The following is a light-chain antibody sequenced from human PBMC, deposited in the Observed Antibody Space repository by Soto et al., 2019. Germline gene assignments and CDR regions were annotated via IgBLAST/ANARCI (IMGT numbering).Light chain of an antibody. V-gene: IGKV3-11*01. CDR2: DAS. CDR1: QSVSSY. J-gene: IGKJ5*01. Sequence: EIVFTQSPATPFLSPGGRATPSCRASQSVSSYLAWYQQKPGQAPRLLIYDASNRATGIPARFSGSGSGTDFTLTISSLEPEDFAVYYCQQRSNWPPNFGQGTRLEI. CDR3: QQRSNWPPN.